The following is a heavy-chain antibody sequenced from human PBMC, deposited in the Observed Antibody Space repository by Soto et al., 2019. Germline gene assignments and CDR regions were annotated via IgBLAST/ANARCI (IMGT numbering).Heavy chain of an antibody. CDR3: ARDLPPNYYDSSGYSFQH. CDR1: GFTFSSYW. V-gene: IGHV3-74*01. D-gene: IGHD3-22*01. J-gene: IGHJ1*01. CDR2: INSDGSST. Sequence: EVQLVESGGGLVQPGGSLRLSCAASGFTFSSYWMHWVRQAPGKGLVWVSRINSDGSSTSYADSVKGRFTISRDNAKNTLYLQMNSLRAEDTAVYYCARDLPPNYYDSSGYSFQHWGQGTLVTVSS.